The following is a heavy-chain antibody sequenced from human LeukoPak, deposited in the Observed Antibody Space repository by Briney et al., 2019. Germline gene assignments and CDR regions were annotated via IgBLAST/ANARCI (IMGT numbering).Heavy chain of an antibody. J-gene: IGHJ4*02. CDR3: ATARGSYNPFDY. CDR1: GYSIISGYY. CDR2: IYHSGST. Sequence: SETLSLTCTVSGYSIISGYYWGWIRQPPGKGLEWIGSIYHSGSTYYNPSLKSRVTISVDTSKNQFSLEVSSVTAADTAVYYCATARGSYNPFDYWGQGSLVTVSS. D-gene: IGHD1-26*01. V-gene: IGHV4-38-2*02.